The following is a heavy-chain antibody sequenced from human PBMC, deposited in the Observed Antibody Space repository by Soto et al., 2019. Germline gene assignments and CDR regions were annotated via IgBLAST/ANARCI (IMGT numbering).Heavy chain of an antibody. CDR1: GFTFSSYG. J-gene: IGHJ1*01. CDR2: IWYDGSNK. D-gene: IGHD2-2*01. Sequence: GGSLRLSCAASGFTFSSYGMHWVRQAPGKGLEWVAVIWYDGSNKYYADSVKGRFTISRDNSKNTLYLQMNSLRAEDTAVYYCATSCSSTSCPIAYRGQGTLVTVSS. CDR3: ATSCSSTSCPIAY. V-gene: IGHV3-33*01.